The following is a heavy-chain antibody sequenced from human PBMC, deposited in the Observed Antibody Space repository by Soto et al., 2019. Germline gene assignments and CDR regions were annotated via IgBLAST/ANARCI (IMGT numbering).Heavy chain of an antibody. J-gene: IGHJ4*02. Sequence: SETLSLTCTVSGGSISSYYWSWIRQPPGKGLEWIGYIYYSGSTNYNPSLKSRVTISVDTSKNQFSLKLSSVTAADTAVYYCARVTSFIARPGFDYWGQGTLVTVSS. CDR2: IYYSGST. CDR3: ARVTSFIARPGFDY. D-gene: IGHD6-6*01. CDR1: GGSISSYY. V-gene: IGHV4-59*01.